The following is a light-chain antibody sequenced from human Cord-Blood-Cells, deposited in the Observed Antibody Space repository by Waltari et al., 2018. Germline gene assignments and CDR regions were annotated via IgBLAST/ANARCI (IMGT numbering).Light chain of an antibody. CDR1: QSISNY. J-gene: IGKJ4*02. CDR2: AAS. CDR3: QQCYSTPRT. Sequence: IQMTQSPSSQSAAVEDRVPITCRASQSISNYVNWYQQKPGKAPKLLIYAASSLQSGVPSRFSGSGSGTDFTLTISSLQPEDFATYYCQQCYSTPRTFGGGTKVEIK. V-gene: IGKV1-39*01.